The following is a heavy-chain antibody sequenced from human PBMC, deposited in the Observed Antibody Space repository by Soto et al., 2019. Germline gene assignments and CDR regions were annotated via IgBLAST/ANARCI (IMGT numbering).Heavy chain of an antibody. CDR1: GFTFSSYG. CDR2: ISYDGSNK. D-gene: IGHD3-22*01. Sequence: QVQLVESGGGVVQPGRSLRLSCAASGFTFSSYGMHWVRQAPGKGLEWVAVISYDGSNKYYADSVKGRFTISRDNSKNTLYLQMNSLRAEDTAVYYCAKDKWDSRGYHFDYWGQGTLVPVSS. CDR3: AKDKWDSRGYHFDY. J-gene: IGHJ4*02. V-gene: IGHV3-30*18.